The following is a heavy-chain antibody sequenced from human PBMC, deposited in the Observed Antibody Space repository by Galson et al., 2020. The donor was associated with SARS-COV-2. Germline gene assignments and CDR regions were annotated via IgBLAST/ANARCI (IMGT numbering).Heavy chain of an antibody. CDR1: GFTVTSYA. CDR2: ISNDGTNK. Sequence: PGGSLRLSCAASGFTVTSYALHWVRQAPGKGLEWVAVISNDGTNKYYADSVKGRFTISRDNSRNTLYLQMNSLRPEDTAVYYCAKAVSGWDRLLPLDIWGQGTMVTVSS. J-gene: IGHJ3*02. V-gene: IGHV3-30*18. CDR3: AKAVSGWDRLLPLDI. D-gene: IGHD1-26*01.